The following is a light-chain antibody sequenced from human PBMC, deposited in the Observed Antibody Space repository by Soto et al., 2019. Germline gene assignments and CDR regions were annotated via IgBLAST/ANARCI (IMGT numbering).Light chain of an antibody. CDR2: EVS. V-gene: IGLV2-8*01. CDR3: SSYGGINTVV. J-gene: IGLJ2*01. Sequence: QSVLTQPPSASGSPGQSVTISCTGSSSDVGGYNYVSWYQQHPGKAPKLMIYEVSKRPSGVPDRLSGSKSGNTASLTVSGLRAEEEADYYCSSYGGINTVVFGGGTKLTVL. CDR1: SSDVGGYNY.